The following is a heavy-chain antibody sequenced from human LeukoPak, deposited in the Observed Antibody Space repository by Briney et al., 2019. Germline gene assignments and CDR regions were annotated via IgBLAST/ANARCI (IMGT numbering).Heavy chain of an antibody. Sequence: SETLSLACAVYGGSFSGYYWSWIRQPPGKGLEWIGEINHSGSTNYNPSLKSRVTISVDTSKNQFSLKLSSVTAADTAVYYCARASPTFDYWGQGTLVTVSS. CDR1: GGSFSGYY. J-gene: IGHJ4*02. V-gene: IGHV4-34*01. CDR3: ARASPTFDY. CDR2: INHSGST.